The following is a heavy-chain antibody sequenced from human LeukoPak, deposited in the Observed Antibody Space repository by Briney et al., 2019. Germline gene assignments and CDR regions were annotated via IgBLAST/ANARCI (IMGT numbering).Heavy chain of an antibody. CDR1: GGSISSSSYY. Sequence: SETLSLTCTVSGGSISSSSYYWGWIRQPPGKGLNWIGSIYDSGSTYYNPSLKSRVSISVDTSKNQFSLKLSSVTAADTAVYYCARHYYRYYSYMDVWGKGITVTISS. J-gene: IGHJ6*03. V-gene: IGHV4-39*01. CDR3: ARHYYRYYSYMDV. CDR2: IYDSGST.